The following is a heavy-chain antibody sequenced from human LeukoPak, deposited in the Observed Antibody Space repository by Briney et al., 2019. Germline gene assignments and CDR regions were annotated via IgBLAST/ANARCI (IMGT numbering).Heavy chain of an antibody. D-gene: IGHD5-12*01. J-gene: IGHJ3*02. CDR1: GGSISSGDYY. CDR2: IYYSGST. CDR3: ARSSLEMATIIGAFDI. Sequence: PSQTLSLTCTVSGGSISSGDYYWSWIRQPPGKGLEWIGYIYYSGSTYYNPALKSRVTISVDTSKNQFSLKLSSVTAADTAVYYCARSSLEMATIIGAFDIWGRGTMVTVST. V-gene: IGHV4-30-4*01.